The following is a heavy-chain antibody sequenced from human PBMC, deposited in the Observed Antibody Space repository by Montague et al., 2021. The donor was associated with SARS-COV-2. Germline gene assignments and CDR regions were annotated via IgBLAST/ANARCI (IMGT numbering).Heavy chain of an antibody. J-gene: IGHJ2*01. CDR3: ARGAPTITMIVVVVTGAGWYFDL. V-gene: IGHV4-34*01. Sequence: SETLSLTCAVHGGSFRDYYWSWIRQAPGKGLEWIGEINHSGSTNYNPSLKSRVTISVDTSKNQFSLKLSSVTAADTAVYYCARGAPTITMIVVVVTGAGWYFDLWGRGTLVSVSA. CDR1: GGSFRDYY. D-gene: IGHD3-22*01. CDR2: INHSGST.